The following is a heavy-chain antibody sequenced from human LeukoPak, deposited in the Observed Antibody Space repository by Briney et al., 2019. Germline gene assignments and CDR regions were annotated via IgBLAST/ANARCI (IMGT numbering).Heavy chain of an antibody. V-gene: IGHV4-34*01. Sequence: SETLSLTCAVYGGSFSGYYWSWIRQPPGKGLEWIGEINHSGSTNYNPSPKSRVTISVDTSKNQFSLKLSSVTAADTAVYYCARGDYGLYFFDSWGRGTLVTVSS. CDR1: GGSFSGYY. CDR3: ARGDYGLYFFDS. CDR2: INHSGST. D-gene: IGHD4-17*01. J-gene: IGHJ4*02.